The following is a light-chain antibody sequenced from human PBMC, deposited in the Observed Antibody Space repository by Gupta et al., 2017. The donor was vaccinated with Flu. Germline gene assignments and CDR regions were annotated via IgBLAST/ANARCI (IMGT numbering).Light chain of an antibody. CDR2: AAS. V-gene: IGKV3-15*01. J-gene: IGKJ4*01. Sequence: ILITHSPPTPSVSPGERATRSCRDSQSVSSKLAWEQQRPGQAPRLLIYAASNRDMGIPDRFSGSGSGTEFTLTSNSRQSEDCAGYYCQQYKNWLTFGGGTKVDIK. CDR3: QQYKNWLT. CDR1: QSVSSK.